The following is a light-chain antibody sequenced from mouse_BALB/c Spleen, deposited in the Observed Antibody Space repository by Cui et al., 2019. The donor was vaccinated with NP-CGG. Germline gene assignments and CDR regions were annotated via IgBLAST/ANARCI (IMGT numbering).Light chain of an antibody. CDR2: YAS. Sequence: DLVLTQSSATLSVTRGDSFSLSCRASQSIGYNLQWYQQYSQVSTKNLVKYASEAIARFSARVSGSGLGTDITRRNDSVEAEDFGMYCCQRRCTFGAGTKLEIK. CDR3: QRRCT. V-gene: IGKV5-43*01. J-gene: IGKJ4*01. CDR1: QSIGYN.